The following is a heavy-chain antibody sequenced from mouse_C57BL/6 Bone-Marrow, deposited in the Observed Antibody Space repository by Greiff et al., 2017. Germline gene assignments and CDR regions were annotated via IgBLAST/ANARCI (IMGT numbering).Heavy chain of an antibody. CDR1: GYSITSDY. CDR3: ARNYYGRGYFDY. D-gene: IGHD1-1*01. CDR2: ISYSGSP. Sequence: VQLQQSGPGLAKPSQTLSLTCSVTGYSITSDYWHWIRQFPGNKLEYIGYISYSGSPYYNPSLKSLISITGDTSKNQYYLQLNAVTTENTATYCCARNYYGRGYFDYWGQGTTLTVSS. J-gene: IGHJ2*01. V-gene: IGHV3-8*01.